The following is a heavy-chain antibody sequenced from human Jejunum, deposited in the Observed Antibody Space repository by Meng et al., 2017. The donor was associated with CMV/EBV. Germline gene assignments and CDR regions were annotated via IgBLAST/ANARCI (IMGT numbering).Heavy chain of an antibody. CDR3: ATIADGGWYFDL. CDR1: GFTVSDYY. D-gene: IGHD2-21*01. CDR2: ITGSGRTI. V-gene: IGHV3-11*01. Sequence: SCAASGFTVSDYYMTWVRQAPGKGLEWLSYITGSGRTIYYSDSVKGRFSISRDNAKNSLYLQMNRLRAEDTAVYYCATIADGGWYFDLWGRGTLVTVSS. J-gene: IGHJ2*01.